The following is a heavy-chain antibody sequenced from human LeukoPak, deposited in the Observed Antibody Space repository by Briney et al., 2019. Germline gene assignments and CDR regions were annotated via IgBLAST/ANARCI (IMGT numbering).Heavy chain of an antibody. CDR3: ARERDGYTHDAFDI. Sequence: SGGSLRLSCAASGFTFSSYAMHWVRQAPGKGLEWVTFISYDGSNKNYADSVKGRFTISRDNAKNSLYVQMNSLRAEDTAVYYCARERDGYTHDAFDIWGQGTMVTVSS. D-gene: IGHD5-24*01. V-gene: IGHV3-30*04. CDR1: GFTFSSYA. CDR2: ISYDGSNK. J-gene: IGHJ3*02.